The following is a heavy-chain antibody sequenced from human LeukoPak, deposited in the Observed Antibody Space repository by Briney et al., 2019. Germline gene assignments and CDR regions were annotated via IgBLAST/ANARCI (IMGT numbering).Heavy chain of an antibody. V-gene: IGHV5-51*01. CDR3: ARPKTLGGYNYEFEF. CDR2: VYPATSDT. D-gene: IGHD5-18*01. J-gene: IGHJ4*02. Sequence: GESLKISCKGSGYSFPNYWIGWVRQTPGKGLEWIGIVYPATSDTTYSPSFQGQVTISADKSSSTAYLQWSSLKASDTAIYYCARPKTLGGYNYEFEFWGQGTLVTVSS. CDR1: GYSFPNYW.